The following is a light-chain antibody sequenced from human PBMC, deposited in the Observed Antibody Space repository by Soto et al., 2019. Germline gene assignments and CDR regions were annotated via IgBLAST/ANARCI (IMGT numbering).Light chain of an antibody. J-gene: IGKJ4*01. Sequence: AIRMTQSPSSFSASTGDRVTITCRSSQGIRSYLAWYQQKPGKAPKLLIYASSTLQSGVPSRFSGSGSGTDVTLTISCLQSEDFATYYCQQYYSYPVTFGGGTKVEIK. CDR2: ASS. CDR3: QQYYSYPVT. V-gene: IGKV1-8*01. CDR1: QGIRSY.